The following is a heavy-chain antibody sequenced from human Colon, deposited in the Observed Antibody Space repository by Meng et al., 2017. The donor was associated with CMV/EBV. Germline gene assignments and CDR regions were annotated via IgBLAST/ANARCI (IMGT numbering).Heavy chain of an antibody. CDR2: ISSSSSYI. V-gene: IGHV3-21*01. CDR1: GFTFSSYS. CDR3: ARDRDSSSSVDAFDI. Sequence: GESLKISCAASGFTFSSYSMNWVRQAPGKGLEWVSSISSSSSYIYYVDSVKGRFTISRDNAKNSLYLQMNSLRAEDTAVYYCARDRDSSSSVDAFDIWGQGTMVTAS. J-gene: IGHJ3*02. D-gene: IGHD6-13*01.